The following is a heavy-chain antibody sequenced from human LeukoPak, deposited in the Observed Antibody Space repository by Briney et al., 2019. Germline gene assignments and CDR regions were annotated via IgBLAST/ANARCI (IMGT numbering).Heavy chain of an antibody. CDR2: IYYSGST. D-gene: IGHD1-7*01. CDR1: GGSISSYY. Sequence: PSETLSLTCTVSGGSISSYYWSWIRQPPGKGLEWIGCIYYSGSTNYNPSLKSRVTISVDTSKNQFSLKLSSATAADTAVYYCARGTKKSAAPLPFDYWGQGTLVTVSS. J-gene: IGHJ4*02. CDR3: ARGTKKSAAPLPFDY. V-gene: IGHV4-59*08.